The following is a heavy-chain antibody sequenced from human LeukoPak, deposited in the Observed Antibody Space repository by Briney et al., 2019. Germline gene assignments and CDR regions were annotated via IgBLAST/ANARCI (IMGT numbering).Heavy chain of an antibody. D-gene: IGHD6-6*01. V-gene: IGHV4-34*01. CDR1: GGSFSGYY. CDR2: INHSGST. CDR3: ARGGRHSY. J-gene: IGHJ4*02. Sequence: PSETLSLTCAVYGGSFSGYYWSWIRQPPGKGLEWIGEINHSGSTNYNPSLKSRVTMSIDTSKNQFSLKLSSVTAADTAVYYCARGGRHSYWGQGTLVTVSS.